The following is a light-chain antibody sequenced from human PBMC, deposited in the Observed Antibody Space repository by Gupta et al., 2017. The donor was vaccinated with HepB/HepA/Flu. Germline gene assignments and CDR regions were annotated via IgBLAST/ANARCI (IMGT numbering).Light chain of an antibody. CDR2: AAY. CDR3: QQRYRTPPWT. V-gene: IGKV1-39*01. J-gene: IGKJ1*01. CDR1: QSISSY. Sequence: DIQMTQSPSSLSASVGDRVTITCRASQSISSYLNWYQQKPGKAPTLLIYAAYSLQRGVPSRFSGSGSGTDFTLTISSLQPEDFATDYSQQRYRTPPWTCGKGNKVEIK.